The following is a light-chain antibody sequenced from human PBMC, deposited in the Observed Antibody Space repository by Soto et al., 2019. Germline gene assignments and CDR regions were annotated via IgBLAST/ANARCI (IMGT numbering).Light chain of an antibody. V-gene: IGLV4-69*01. J-gene: IGLJ7*01. CDR1: SGHSSYA. CDR3: QTWGTGPAV. Sequence: QPVLTQSPSASASLGASVKLTCTLSSGHSSYAIAWHQQQPEKGPRYLMKLNSDGSHSKGDGIPDSFSGSSSGAERYVTISGLQSEDEADYYCQTWGTGPAVFGGGTQLTVL. CDR2: LNSDGSH.